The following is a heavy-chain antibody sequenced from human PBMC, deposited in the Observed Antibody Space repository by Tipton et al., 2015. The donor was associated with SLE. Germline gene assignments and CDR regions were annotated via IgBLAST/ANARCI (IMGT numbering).Heavy chain of an antibody. Sequence: TLSLTCSVPGDSMSSYYWSWVRQPPEKGLEWIGYMSSSGTTNYNPSLKSRVTMSVDMSKNQFSLKLNSVTAADTAVYYCARGGDPDYFDYWGQGTLVTVSP. V-gene: IGHV4-59*12. CDR1: GDSMSSYY. CDR2: MSSSGTT. J-gene: IGHJ4*02. CDR3: ARGGDPDYFDY. D-gene: IGHD2-21*01.